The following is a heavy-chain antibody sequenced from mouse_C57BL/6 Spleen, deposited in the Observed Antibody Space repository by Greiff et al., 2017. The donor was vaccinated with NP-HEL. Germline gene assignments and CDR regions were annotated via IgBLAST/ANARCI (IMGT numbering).Heavy chain of an antibody. CDR3: TGAYSNLFAY. CDR1: GFTFSNYW. Sequence: EVKVEESGGGLVQPGGSMKLSCVASGFTFSNYWMNWVRQSPEKGLEWVAQIRLKSDNYATHYAESVKGRFTISRDDSKSSVYLQMNNLRAEDTGIYYCTGAYSNLFAYWGQGTLVTVSA. V-gene: IGHV6-3*01. D-gene: IGHD2-5*01. J-gene: IGHJ3*01. CDR2: IRLKSDNYAT.